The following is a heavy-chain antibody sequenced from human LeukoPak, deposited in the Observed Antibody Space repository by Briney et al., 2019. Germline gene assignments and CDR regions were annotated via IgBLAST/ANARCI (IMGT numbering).Heavy chain of an antibody. J-gene: IGHJ4*02. D-gene: IGHD6-13*01. CDR3: ARSRVAAGNFDY. Sequence: SETLSLTCTVSGGSISSYYWSWIQQPPGKGLEWIGYIYYSGSTNYNPSLKSRVTISVDTSKNQFSLKLSSVTAADTAVYYCARSRVAAGNFDYWGQGTLVTVSS. CDR2: IYYSGST. V-gene: IGHV4-59*01. CDR1: GGSISSYY.